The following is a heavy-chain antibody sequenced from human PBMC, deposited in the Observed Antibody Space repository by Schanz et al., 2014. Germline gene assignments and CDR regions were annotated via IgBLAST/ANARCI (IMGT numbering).Heavy chain of an antibody. V-gene: IGHV3-11*05. Sequence: VQLVESGGGLVQPGGSLRLSCAASGITFSDYYMAWIRQAPGKGLEWVSHISGSSIHKNYADSVKGRFSISRDNGETSVYLQINSLRVEDTAVYYCARDLISSGWYGWGQGTLVTVSS. CDR1: GITFSDYY. CDR2: ISGSSIHK. D-gene: IGHD6-19*01. J-gene: IGHJ4*02. CDR3: ARDLISSGWYG.